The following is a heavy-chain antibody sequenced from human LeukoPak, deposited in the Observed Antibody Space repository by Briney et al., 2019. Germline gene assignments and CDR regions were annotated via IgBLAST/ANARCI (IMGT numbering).Heavy chain of an antibody. CDR3: AGSWTSLDAFDI. CDR2: ISGSGTTI. Sequence: GGSLRLSCAASGFTFSDYYMSWIRQAPGKGLEWLSYISGSGTTIYYADSVKGRFTISRDNSKNSLYLQITSLRADDTAMYYCAGSWTSLDAFDIWGQGTMVTVSS. D-gene: IGHD3/OR15-3a*01. J-gene: IGHJ3*02. CDR1: GFTFSDYY. V-gene: IGHV3-11*01.